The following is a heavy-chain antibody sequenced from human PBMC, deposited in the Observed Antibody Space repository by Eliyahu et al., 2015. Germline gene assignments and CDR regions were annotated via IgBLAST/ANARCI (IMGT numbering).Heavy chain of an antibody. Sequence: QVQLQESGPGLVKPSETLSLTCTVXGGSISSYYWSWIRQPPGKGLEWIGYIYYSGSTNYNPSLKSRVTISVDTSKNQFSLKLSSVTAADTAVYYCARDGDGGNPYWYFDLWGRGTLVTVSS. CDR3: ARDGDGGNPYWYFDL. V-gene: IGHV4-59*01. CDR1: GGSISSYY. J-gene: IGHJ2*01. D-gene: IGHD4-23*01. CDR2: IYYSGST.